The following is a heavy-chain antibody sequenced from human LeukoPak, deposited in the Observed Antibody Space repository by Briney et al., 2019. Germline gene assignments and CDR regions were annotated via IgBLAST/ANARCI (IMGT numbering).Heavy chain of an antibody. D-gene: IGHD3-3*01. CDR1: GGSISSYY. Sequence: SETLSLTCTVSGGSISSYYWSWIRQPAGKGLEWIGRIYTSGSTNYNPSLKSRVTMSVDTSKNQFSLELSSVTAADTAVYYCARDHNDFWSGYFAFDYWGQGTLVTVSS. J-gene: IGHJ4*02. CDR3: ARDHNDFWSGYFAFDY. V-gene: IGHV4-4*07. CDR2: IYTSGST.